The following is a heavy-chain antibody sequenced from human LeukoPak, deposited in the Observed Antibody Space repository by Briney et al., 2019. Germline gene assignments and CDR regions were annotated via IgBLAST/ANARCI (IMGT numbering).Heavy chain of an antibody. CDR2: IWYDGSNK. CDR1: GFTFSSYG. D-gene: IGHD1-20*01. CDR3: ARDWYNWNDRPDYYFDS. V-gene: IGHV3-33*01. J-gene: IGHJ4*02. Sequence: GGSLRLSCAASGFTFSSYGMHWVRQAPGKGREWVAVIWYDGSNKYYADSVKGRFTTSRDNSKNTLYLQMNSLRAEDTAVYYCARDWYNWNDRPDYYFDSWGQGTPVTVS.